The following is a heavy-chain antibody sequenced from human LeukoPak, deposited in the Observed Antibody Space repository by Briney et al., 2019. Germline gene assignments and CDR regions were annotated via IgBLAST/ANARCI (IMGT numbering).Heavy chain of an antibody. CDR2: ISAYNGNT. CDR3: ARDRKAYSSSSPFSSF. CDR1: GYTFTSYG. D-gene: IGHD6-6*01. V-gene: IGHV1-18*01. Sequence: ASVKVSCKASGYTFTSYGISWVRQAPGQRLEWMGWISAYNGNTNYAQKLQGRVTMTTDTSTSTAYMELRSLRSDDTAVYYCARDRKAYSSSSPFSSFWGQGTLVTVSS. J-gene: IGHJ4*02.